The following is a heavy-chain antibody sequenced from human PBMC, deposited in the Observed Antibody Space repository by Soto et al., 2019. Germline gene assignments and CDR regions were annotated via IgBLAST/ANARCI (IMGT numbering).Heavy chain of an antibody. D-gene: IGHD3-9*01. CDR1: DDCINSDKDY. J-gene: IGHJ4*02. CDR2: IYYRGNA. CDR3: ARLEGLATISYYFDF. V-gene: IGHV4-39*01. Sequence: PSETLSLTCSVSDDCINSDKDYWGWIRQPPGKGLEWIGSIYYRGNAYYNPSLQTRVTISLDKSRSQFSLKLNSVTAADSAVYFCARLEGLATISYYFDFWGPGALVTVSS.